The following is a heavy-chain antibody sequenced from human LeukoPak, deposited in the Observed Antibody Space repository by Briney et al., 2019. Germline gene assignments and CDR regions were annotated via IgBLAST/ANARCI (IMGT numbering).Heavy chain of an antibody. J-gene: IGHJ4*02. D-gene: IGHD1-1*01. CDR1: GGSISSYY. CDR2: IYYSGST. V-gene: IGHV4-59*12. CDR3: ASGDNDPLFDY. Sequence: SETLSLTCTVFGGSISSYYWSWIRQPPGKGLEWIGSIYYSGSTNYNPSLQGRVTISLDTSRNQFSLKLSSVTAADTAVYYCASGDNDPLFDYWGQGTLVTVSS.